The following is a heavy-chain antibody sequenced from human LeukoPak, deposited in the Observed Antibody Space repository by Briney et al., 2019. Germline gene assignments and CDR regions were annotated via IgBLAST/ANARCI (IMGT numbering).Heavy chain of an antibody. D-gene: IGHD5-12*01. J-gene: IGHJ6*02. V-gene: IGHV1-2*02. Sequence: GASVKVSCKASGYTFTGYYMHWVRQAPGQGLEWMGWINPNSGGTNYAQKFQGRVTMTRDTSISTAYMGLSRLRSDDTAVYYCARDGSWLRSTGAMDVWGQGTTVTVSS. CDR2: INPNSGGT. CDR1: GYTFTGYY. CDR3: ARDGSWLRSTGAMDV.